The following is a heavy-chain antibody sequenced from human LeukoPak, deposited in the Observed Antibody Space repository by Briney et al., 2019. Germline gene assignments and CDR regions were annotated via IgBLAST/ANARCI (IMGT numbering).Heavy chain of an antibody. J-gene: IGHJ6*02. CDR1: GFTFSSYA. V-gene: IGHV3-23*01. D-gene: IGHD6-25*01. CDR2: ISGSGGST. Sequence: SGGSLRLSCAASGFTFSSYAISWVRQAPGKGLEWVSAISGSGGSTYYADSVKGRFTISRDNSKNTLYLQMNSLRAEDTAGYYCAREGKLPAGARNGMDVWGQGTTVTVSS. CDR3: AREGKLPAGARNGMDV.